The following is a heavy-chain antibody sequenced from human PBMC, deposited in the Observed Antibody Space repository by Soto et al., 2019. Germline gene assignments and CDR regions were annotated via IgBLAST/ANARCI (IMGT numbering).Heavy chain of an antibody. V-gene: IGHV3-49*03. CDR1: GFAFGDFV. CDR3: TRDLWFGESYSPC. Sequence: GGSLRLSCTTSGFAFGDFVVSWFRQAPGKGPEWVGFIRSKVYGGTTEYAASVKGRFTISRDYSKSIAYLQMNSLKTEDTGLYYCTRDLWFGESYSPCWGQGTLVTVSS. J-gene: IGHJ4*02. D-gene: IGHD3-10*01. CDR2: IRSKVYGGTT.